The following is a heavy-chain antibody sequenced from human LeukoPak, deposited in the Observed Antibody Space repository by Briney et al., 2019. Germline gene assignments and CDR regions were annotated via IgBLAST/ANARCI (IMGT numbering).Heavy chain of an antibody. Sequence: GGSLRLSCAASGFTFSSYAMSWVRRAPGKGLEWVSAISGSGGSTYYADSVKGRFTISRDNSKNTLYLQMNSLRAEDTAVYYCAKGQNVGSYFDYYYYGMDVWGQGTTVTVSS. CDR2: ISGSGGST. CDR1: GFTFSSYA. V-gene: IGHV3-23*01. CDR3: AKGQNVGSYFDYYYYGMDV. D-gene: IGHD1-26*01. J-gene: IGHJ6*02.